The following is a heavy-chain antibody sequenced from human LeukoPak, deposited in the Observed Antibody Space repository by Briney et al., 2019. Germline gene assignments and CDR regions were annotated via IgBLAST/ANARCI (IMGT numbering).Heavy chain of an antibody. CDR1: GFTFSSYA. V-gene: IGHV3-48*01. D-gene: IGHD3-10*01. CDR2: ISSSSSTI. CDR3: ARVPGEFDY. Sequence: GGSLRLSCAASGFTFSSYAMHWVRQAPGKGLEWVSYISSSSSTIYYADSVKGRFTISRDNAKNSLYLQMNSLRAEDTAVYYCARVPGEFDYWGQGTLVTVSS. J-gene: IGHJ4*02.